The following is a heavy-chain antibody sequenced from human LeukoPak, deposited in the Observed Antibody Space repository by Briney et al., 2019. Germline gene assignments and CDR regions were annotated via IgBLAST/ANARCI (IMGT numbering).Heavy chain of an antibody. D-gene: IGHD5-18*01. V-gene: IGHV4-61*01. CDR3: PRGLTRYSKAFPFDY. CDR1: GGSVSSGSYY. J-gene: IGHJ4*02. Sequence: PSETLSLTCTVSGGSVSSGSYYWSWIRQPPGKGLEWIGYIYYSGSTNYNPSLKSRVTISVDTSKNQFSLRLSSVTAADTTVYYCPRGLTRYSKAFPFDYWGQGTLVTVSS. CDR2: IYYSGST.